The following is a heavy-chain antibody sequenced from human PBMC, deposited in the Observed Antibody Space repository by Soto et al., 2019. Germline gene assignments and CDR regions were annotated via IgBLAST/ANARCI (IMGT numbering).Heavy chain of an antibody. CDR1: GFTFSNYW. CDR2: INGDGRST. Sequence: PGGSLRLSCAASGFTFSNYWIHWVRQPPGKGLVWVSRINGDGRSTAHADSVKGRFTISRDNARNMLFLHMNSLTAEDTALYFCVRATAVCFDSWGQGTQVTVSS. D-gene: IGHD2-2*01. V-gene: IGHV3-74*03. CDR3: VRATAVCFDS. J-gene: IGHJ4*02.